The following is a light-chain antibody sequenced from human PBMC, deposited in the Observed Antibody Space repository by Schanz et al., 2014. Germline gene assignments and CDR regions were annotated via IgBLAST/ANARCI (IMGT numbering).Light chain of an antibody. J-gene: IGKJ1*01. Sequence: EIVMTQSPGTLSLSPGERATLSCRASQSVASNFLAWYQQRPGQAPRLLIYGASSRATGIPDRFSGSGSGTDFTLTISSLQSEDVATYYCQKYNSAPRTFGQGTKVEIK. CDR1: QSVASNF. CDR3: QKYNSAPRT. V-gene: IGKV3-20*01. CDR2: GAS.